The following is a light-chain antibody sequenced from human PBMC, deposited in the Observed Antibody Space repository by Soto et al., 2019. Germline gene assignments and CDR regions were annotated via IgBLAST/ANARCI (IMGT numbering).Light chain of an antibody. CDR3: QQYNDWPPQLT. CDR1: QSVSSK. Sequence: ETVMTQSPATLSVSVGERATLSCRASQSVSSKLAWYQQKPGQAPRLLIYGASTRATGIPARFSGSGSGTEFTLTISSLQSADFAVYYCQQYNDWPPQLTFGGGTKVEIK. CDR2: GAS. J-gene: IGKJ4*01. V-gene: IGKV3-15*01.